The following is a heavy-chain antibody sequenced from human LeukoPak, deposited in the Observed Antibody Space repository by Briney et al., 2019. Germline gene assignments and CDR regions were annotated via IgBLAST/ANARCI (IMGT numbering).Heavy chain of an antibody. CDR2: INHSGST. CDR3: ARVYGDYDPYFDY. V-gene: IGHV4-34*01. D-gene: IGHD4-17*01. J-gene: IGHJ4*02. CDR1: GGSFSDYY. Sequence: SETLSLTCAVYGGSFSDYYWSWIRQSPGKGLEWIGEINHSGSTYYNPSLKSRVTISLDTSKSQFSLKLTSVTAADTAVYYCARVYGDYDPYFDYWGQGTLVTVSS.